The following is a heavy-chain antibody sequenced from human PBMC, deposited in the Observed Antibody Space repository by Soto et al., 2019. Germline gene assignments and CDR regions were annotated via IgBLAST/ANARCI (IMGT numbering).Heavy chain of an antibody. CDR2: FDPEDGET. Sequence: GPSVKVSCKVSGYTLTELSMHWVRQAPGKGLEWMGGFDPEDGETIYAQKFQGRVTMTEDTSTDTAYMELSSLRSEDTAVYYCATVVTNTVTTQGYFDLWGRGTLVTVSS. CDR3: ATVVTNTVTTQGYFDL. V-gene: IGHV1-24*01. J-gene: IGHJ2*01. CDR1: GYTLTELS. D-gene: IGHD4-17*01.